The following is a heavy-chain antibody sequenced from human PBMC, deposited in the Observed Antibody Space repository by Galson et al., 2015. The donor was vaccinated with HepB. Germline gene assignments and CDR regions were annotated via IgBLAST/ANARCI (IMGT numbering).Heavy chain of an antibody. CDR1: GFTFSSYG. D-gene: IGHD1-1*01. CDR3: ARDRSELEPDYYYYGMDV. V-gene: IGHV3-33*01. CDR2: IWYDGSNK. Sequence: SLRLSCAASGFTFSSYGMHWVRQAPGKGLEWVAVIWYDGSNKYYADSVKGRFTISRDNSKNTLNLQMNSLRAEDTAVYYCARDRSELEPDYYYYGMDVWGQGTTVTVSS. J-gene: IGHJ6*02.